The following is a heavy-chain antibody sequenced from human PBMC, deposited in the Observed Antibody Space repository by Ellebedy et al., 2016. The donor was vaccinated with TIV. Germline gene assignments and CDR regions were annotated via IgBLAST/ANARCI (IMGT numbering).Heavy chain of an antibody. CDR1: DDSISRDKW. CDR2: IHHTKGT. J-gene: IGHJ4*02. V-gene: IGHV4-4*02. CDR3: ARGGNWPFDY. Sequence: SETLSLTCGVSDDSISRDKWWTWVRQAPGRALEWIGEIHHTKGTNYNPSLKSRVSMSVDKSKNQFSLNINSVTAADTAVYFCARGGNWPFDYWGPGILVTVSS. D-gene: IGHD1-20*01.